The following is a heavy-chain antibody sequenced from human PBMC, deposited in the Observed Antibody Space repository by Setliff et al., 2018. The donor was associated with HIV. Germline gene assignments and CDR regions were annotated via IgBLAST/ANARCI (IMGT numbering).Heavy chain of an antibody. CDR1: GGSISSYY. D-gene: IGHD3-3*01. Sequence: PSETLCLTCKVSGGSISSYYWSWIRQPPGKGLEWIGYIYYSGSTNYNPSLRSRVTISADTSRNQFSLKLTSVTAADTAIYYCARGVNFDYWGQGTQVTVSS. CDR2: IYYSGST. V-gene: IGHV4-59*01. CDR3: ARGVNFDY. J-gene: IGHJ4*02.